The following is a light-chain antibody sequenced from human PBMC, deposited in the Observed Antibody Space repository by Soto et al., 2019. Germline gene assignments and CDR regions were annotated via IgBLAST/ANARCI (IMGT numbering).Light chain of an antibody. V-gene: IGKV1-12*01. Sequence: DIQMTQSPSTLSASVGDRVTITCRASQSISSWLAWYQQKPGKAPNLLIYAAYILQSGVQSRFSGSGSGTDFTLTITYLQPEDFATYYCKQANSFPWTFGQGTKVDIK. CDR3: KQANSFPWT. J-gene: IGKJ1*01. CDR2: AAY. CDR1: QSISSW.